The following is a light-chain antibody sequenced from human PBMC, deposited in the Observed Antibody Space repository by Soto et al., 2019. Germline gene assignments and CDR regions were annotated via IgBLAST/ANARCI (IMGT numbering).Light chain of an antibody. CDR1: SSNIGNNY. V-gene: IGLV1-51*01. J-gene: IGLJ1*01. CDR3: GTWDSTLSAGV. Sequence: QSVLTQPTSVSAAPGQKVTISCSGSSSNIGNNYVSWYQQLPGTAPKLLIYENNKRPSGIPDRFSGSKSGTSATLGITGLQTGDEADFYCGTWDSTLSAGVFGTGTKLTVL. CDR2: ENN.